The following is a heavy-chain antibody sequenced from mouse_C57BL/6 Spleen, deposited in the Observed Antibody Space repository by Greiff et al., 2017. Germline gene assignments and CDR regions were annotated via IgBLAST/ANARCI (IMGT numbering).Heavy chain of an antibody. V-gene: IGHV1-4*01. CDR3: ARGDSSGYGVMDY. J-gene: IGHJ4*01. D-gene: IGHD3-2*02. CDR1: GYTFTSYT. Sequence: QVQLKQSGAELARPGASVKMSCKASGYTFTSYTMHWVKQRPGQGLEWIGYINPSSGYTKYNQKFKDKATLTADKSSSTAYMQLSSLTSEDSAVYYCARGDSSGYGVMDYWGQGTSVTVSS. CDR2: INPSSGYT.